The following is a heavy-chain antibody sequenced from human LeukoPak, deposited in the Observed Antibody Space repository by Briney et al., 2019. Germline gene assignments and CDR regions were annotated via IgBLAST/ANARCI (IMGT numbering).Heavy chain of an antibody. CDR2: IYYSGST. Sequence: SETLSLTCTVSGDSISSGNSYWGWIRQPPGKGLEWIGSIYYSGSTYYNPSLKSRVTISVDTSKNQFSLKLSSVTAADTAVYYCARRNPMVRGVVDYWGQGTLVTVSS. CDR3: ARRNPMVRGVVDY. J-gene: IGHJ4*02. V-gene: IGHV4-39*07. D-gene: IGHD3-10*01. CDR1: GDSISSGNSY.